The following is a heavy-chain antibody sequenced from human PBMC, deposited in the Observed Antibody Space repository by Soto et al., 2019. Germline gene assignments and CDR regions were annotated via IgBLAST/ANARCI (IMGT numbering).Heavy chain of an antibody. CDR1: GDYISYYY. Sequence: SETLSLTCTVSGDYISYYYWSWIRQTPRKGLEWIGHIYDGGSTNYNPSLKSRVAISADTSKNQLFLKLTSVTAADTAVYYCARVGGVAARTFDYWGQGTLVTAPQ. D-gene: IGHD6-6*01. V-gene: IGHV4-59*01. CDR2: IYDGGST. J-gene: IGHJ4*02. CDR3: ARVGGVAARTFDY.